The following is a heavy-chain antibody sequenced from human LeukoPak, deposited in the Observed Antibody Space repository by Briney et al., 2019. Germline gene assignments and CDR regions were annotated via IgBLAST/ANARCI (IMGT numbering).Heavy chain of an antibody. V-gene: IGHV4-34*01. CDR1: GGSFSGYY. CDR3: AGGHDYGDY. J-gene: IGHJ4*02. CDR2: INHSGST. Sequence: SETLSLTCAVYGGSFSGYYWSWIRQPPGKGLEWIGEINHSGSTSYNPSLKSRVTISVDTSKNQFSLKLSSVTAADTAVYYCAGGHDYGDYWGQGTLVTVSS.